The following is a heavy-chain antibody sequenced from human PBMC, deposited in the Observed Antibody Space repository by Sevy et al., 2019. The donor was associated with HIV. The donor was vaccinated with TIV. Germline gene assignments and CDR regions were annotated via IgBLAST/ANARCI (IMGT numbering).Heavy chain of an antibody. D-gene: IGHD3-3*01. CDR3: AVITIFGVVTDNWFDP. V-gene: IGHV4-39*01. J-gene: IGHJ5*02. Sequence: SETLSLTCTVSGCSISSSSYYWGWIRQPPGKGLEWIGSIYYSGSTYYNPSLKSRVTISVDTSKNQVSLKLSSVTAADTAVYYCAVITIFGVVTDNWFDPWGQGTRVTVSS. CDR1: GCSISSSSYY. CDR2: IYYSGST.